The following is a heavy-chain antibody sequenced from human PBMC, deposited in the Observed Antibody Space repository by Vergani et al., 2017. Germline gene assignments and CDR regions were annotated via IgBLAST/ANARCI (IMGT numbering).Heavy chain of an antibody. D-gene: IGHD5-12*01. Sequence: QVQLQESGPGLAKPSQTLSLTCTVSGCPISSGGYYWSWIRQHPGKGLEWIGYINYSGRTYYNPSLKSRVTISVSTSKNQSSLKLSSVTAADTAVYYCARGKPVGGDRGYDPRRHGICYYMDGWGKGTTVTVSS. J-gene: IGHJ6*03. V-gene: IGHV4-31*03. CDR1: GCPISSGGYY. CDR3: ARGKPVGGDRGYDPRRHGICYYMDG. CDR2: INYSGRT.